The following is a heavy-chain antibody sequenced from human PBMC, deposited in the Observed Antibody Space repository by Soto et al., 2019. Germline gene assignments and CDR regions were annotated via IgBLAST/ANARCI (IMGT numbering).Heavy chain of an antibody. CDR1: GFTVSSNY. CDR3: ARDQRCSSTSCNWFDP. D-gene: IGHD2-2*01. Sequence: GGSLRLSCAASGFTVSSNYMSWVRQAPGKGLEWVSVIYSGGSTYYADSVKGRFTISRDNSKNTLYLQMNSLRAEDTAVYYCARDQRCSSTSCNWFDPWGQGTLVTVSS. V-gene: IGHV3-53*01. J-gene: IGHJ5*02. CDR2: IYSGGST.